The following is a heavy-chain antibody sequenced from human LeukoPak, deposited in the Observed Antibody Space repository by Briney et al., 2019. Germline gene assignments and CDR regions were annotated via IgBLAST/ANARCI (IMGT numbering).Heavy chain of an antibody. CDR3: ARASDYYDSTLVQH. V-gene: IGHV1-69*13. Sequence: ASVKVSCKASGGTFTSYAISWVRQAPGQGLEWMGGIIPIFGTANYAQKFQGRVTITADESTSTAYMELSSLRSEDTAVYYCARASDYYDSTLVQHWGQGTLVTVSS. D-gene: IGHD3-22*01. CDR1: GGTFTSYA. J-gene: IGHJ1*01. CDR2: IIPIFGTA.